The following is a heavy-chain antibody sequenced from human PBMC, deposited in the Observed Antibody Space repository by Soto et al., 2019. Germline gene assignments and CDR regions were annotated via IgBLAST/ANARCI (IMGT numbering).Heavy chain of an antibody. Sequence: ASVKVSCKASGYTFTNFGISWVRQAPGQGLEWMGWISAYNGNTNYAQNFQGRVTMTTDPSTSTAYMELRSLRSDDTAVYYCARDAPYHDYWGQGTLVTVSS. CDR1: GYTFTNFG. V-gene: IGHV1-18*01. CDR3: ARDAPYHDY. D-gene: IGHD2-2*01. J-gene: IGHJ4*02. CDR2: ISAYNGNT.